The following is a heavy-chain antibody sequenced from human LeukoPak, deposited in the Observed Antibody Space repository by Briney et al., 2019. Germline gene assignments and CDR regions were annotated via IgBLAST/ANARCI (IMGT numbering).Heavy chain of an antibody. D-gene: IGHD3-9*01. CDR3: ASQGDYDDILTGSSASNYFDY. CDR2: IYYSGST. CDR1: GGSISSSSYY. Sequence: SETLSLTCAVSGGSISSSSYYWGWIRQPPGKGLEWIGYIYYSGSTNYNPSLKSRVTISVDTSKNQFSLKLSSVTAADTAVYYCASQGDYDDILTGSSASNYFDYWGQGTLVTVSS. J-gene: IGHJ4*02. V-gene: IGHV4-61*05.